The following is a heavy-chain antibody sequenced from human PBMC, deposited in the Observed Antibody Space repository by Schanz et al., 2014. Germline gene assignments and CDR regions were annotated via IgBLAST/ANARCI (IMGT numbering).Heavy chain of an antibody. Sequence: QVQLVQSGAEVKKPGSSVKVSCKASGGTFSSYTISWVRQAPGQGLEWMGRIIPILGIANYAQKFQGRLTMTRDTSATTACMELRSLRSEDTAVYYCARDRRRDGSAASCLHDNWFDPWGQGTLVIVSS. CDR2: IIPILGIA. J-gene: IGHJ5*02. CDR3: ARDRRRDGSAASCLHDNWFDP. V-gene: IGHV1-69*09. CDR1: GGTFSSYT. D-gene: IGHD3-22*01.